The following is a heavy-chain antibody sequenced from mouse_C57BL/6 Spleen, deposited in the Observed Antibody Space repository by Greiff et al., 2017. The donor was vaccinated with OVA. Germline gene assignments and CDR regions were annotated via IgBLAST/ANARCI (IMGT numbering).Heavy chain of an antibody. CDR3: ARRDYGYDRSAMDY. J-gene: IGHJ4*01. V-gene: IGHV1-26*01. Sequence: VQLQQSGPELVKPGASVKISCKASGYTFTDYYMNWVKQSHGKSLEWIGDINPNNGGTSYNQKFKGKATLTVDKSSSTAYMELRSLTSEDSAVYYCARRDYGYDRSAMDYWGQGTSVTVSS. CDR1: GYTFTDYY. CDR2: INPNNGGT. D-gene: IGHD2-2*01.